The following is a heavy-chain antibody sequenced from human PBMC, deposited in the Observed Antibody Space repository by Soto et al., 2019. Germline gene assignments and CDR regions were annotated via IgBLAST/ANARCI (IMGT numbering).Heavy chain of an antibody. D-gene: IGHD6-6*01. V-gene: IGHV1-69*01. J-gene: IGHJ5*02. Sequence: QVQLVQSGAEVRKPGSSVTVSCKISGGTFTNYVISWLRQAPGQGLEWMGGLIPIFGAANLAQKFQGRVTITADESTSTVNMELSSLTSEDTAVYYCARGRSSPNFDPWGQGTLVTVSS. CDR3: ARGRSSPNFDP. CDR2: LIPIFGAA. CDR1: GGTFTNYV.